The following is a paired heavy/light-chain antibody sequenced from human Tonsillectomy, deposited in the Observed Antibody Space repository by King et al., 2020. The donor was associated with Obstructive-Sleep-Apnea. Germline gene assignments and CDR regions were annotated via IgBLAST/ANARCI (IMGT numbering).Heavy chain of an antibody. CDR2: IYYSGIT. V-gene: IGHV4-39*07. CDR1: GGSISSSSYY. J-gene: IGHJ5*02. D-gene: IGHD3-22*01. Sequence: QLQLQESGPGLVKPSETLSLTCTVSGGSISSSSYYWGWIRQPPGKGLEWIGSIYYSGITYYNPSLKSRVTISVDTSKNQFSLKLSSVTAADTAVYYCARDCQSITMIIVDNENWFDPWGQGTLVTVSS. CDR3: ARDCQSITMIIVDNENWFDP.
Light chain of an antibody. CDR1: SSNIGAGYD. J-gene: IGLJ1*01. CDR2: GNN. CDR3: QSYDSSLSDSYV. V-gene: IGLV1-40*01. Sequence: QSVLTQPPSVSGAPGQRVTISCTGSSSNIGAGYDVHWYQQLPGTAPKLLIYGNNNRPSGVPDRFSGSKSGTSASLAITGLQAEDEADYYCQSYDSSLSDSYVFGTGTKVTVL.